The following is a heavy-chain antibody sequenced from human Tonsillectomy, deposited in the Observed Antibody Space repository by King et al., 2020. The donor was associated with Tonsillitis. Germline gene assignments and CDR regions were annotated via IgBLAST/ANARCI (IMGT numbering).Heavy chain of an antibody. CDR2: ISWDGSGT. V-gene: IGHV3-43D*03. CDR3: AKSPVDHSSGFYFDY. J-gene: IGHJ4*02. Sequence: VQLVESGGVVVQPGGSLRLSCAASGFAFDDYPMHWIRQAPGKSLEWISRISWDGSGTNYADSVKGRFTISRDNTKNSLYLHINSLRAEDTALYYCAKSPVDHSSGFYFDYWGQGPLVTVSS. D-gene: IGHD6-19*01. CDR1: GFAFDDYP.